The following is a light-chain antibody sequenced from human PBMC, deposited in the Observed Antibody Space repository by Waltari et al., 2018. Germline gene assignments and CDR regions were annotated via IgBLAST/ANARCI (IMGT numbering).Light chain of an antibody. CDR1: SSNIGAGYD. Sequence: TISCTGSSSNIGAGYDVHWYQQLPGTAPKLLIYGNNNRPSGVPDRFSGSKSGTSASLAITGLQAEDEADYYCQSYDSSLSSYVFGTGTKVTVL. J-gene: IGLJ1*01. CDR3: QSYDSSLSSYV. V-gene: IGLV1-40*01. CDR2: GNN.